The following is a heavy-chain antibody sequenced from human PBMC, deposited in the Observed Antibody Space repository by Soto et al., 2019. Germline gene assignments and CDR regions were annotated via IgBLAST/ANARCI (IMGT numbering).Heavy chain of an antibody. CDR3: ARVTELGTGYAMDV. CDR2: ILPKFGET. Sequence: QVRLAQSGTEVKKPGSSVKVSCKASGGTFSDSGVTWVRQAPRQGLEWVGAILPKFGETNYAQKFQGRVAIIADKSPDTVFLEVSRLKSDDTAVYFCARVTELGTGYAMDVWGQGTTVIVSS. CDR1: GGTFSDSG. V-gene: IGHV1-69*06. J-gene: IGHJ6*02. D-gene: IGHD1-7*01.